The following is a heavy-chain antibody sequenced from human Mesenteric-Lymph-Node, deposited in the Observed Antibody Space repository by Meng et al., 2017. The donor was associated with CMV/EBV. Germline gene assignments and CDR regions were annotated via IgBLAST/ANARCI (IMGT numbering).Heavy chain of an antibody. V-gene: IGHV4-34*01. Sequence: CAVYGGSFSDYYWTWIRQPPGKGLGWIGEIHRSGSTHYHPSLKNRVTISLDTSNNQFSLKLNSVTAADTAVYYCATGRIYAWELLGDWGQGTLVTVSS. J-gene: IGHJ4*02. CDR1: GGSFSDYY. D-gene: IGHD3-10*01. CDR2: IHRSGST. CDR3: ATGRIYAWELLGD.